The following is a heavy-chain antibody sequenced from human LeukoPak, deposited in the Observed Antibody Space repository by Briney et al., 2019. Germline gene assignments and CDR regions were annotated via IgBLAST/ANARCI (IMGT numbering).Heavy chain of an antibody. J-gene: IGHJ4*02. V-gene: IGHV1-2*02. D-gene: IGHD6-13*01. CDR2: INPNSGGT. CDR3: ARGFVNRWQQLGSY. Sequence: GASVKVSRKASGYTFTGYYMHWVRQAPGQGLEWMEWINPNSGGTNYAQKFQGRVTMTRDTSISTAYMELSRLRSDDTAVYYCARGFVNRWQQLGSYWGQGTLVTVSS. CDR1: GYTFTGYY.